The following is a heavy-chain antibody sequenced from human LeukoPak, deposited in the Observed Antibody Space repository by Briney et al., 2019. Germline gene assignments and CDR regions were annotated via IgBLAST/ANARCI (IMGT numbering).Heavy chain of an antibody. Sequence: GGSLRLSCAASGFTFSSYAMHWVRQAPGKGLEWVAVISYDGSNKYYADSVKGRFTISRDNSKNTLYLQMNSLRAEDTAVYYCAKDPSSGWFQYYFDYWGQGTLVTVSS. D-gene: IGHD6-19*01. V-gene: IGHV3-30-3*01. J-gene: IGHJ4*02. CDR3: AKDPSSGWFQYYFDY. CDR1: GFTFSSYA. CDR2: ISYDGSNK.